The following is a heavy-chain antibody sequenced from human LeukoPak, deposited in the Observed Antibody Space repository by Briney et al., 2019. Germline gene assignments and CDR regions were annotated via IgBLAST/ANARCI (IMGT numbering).Heavy chain of an antibody. Sequence: PGGSLRPSCAASGFTFSSYAMSWVRQAPGKGLEWISSISGSGTDTYYADSVKGRFTISRDNSKNTLYLQMNSLRAEDMAVFYCAKLSWREVPSDTFDYWGQGTLITVSS. D-gene: IGHD6-13*01. V-gene: IGHV3-23*01. CDR1: GFTFSSYA. CDR2: ISGSGTDT. J-gene: IGHJ4*02. CDR3: AKLSWREVPSDTFDY.